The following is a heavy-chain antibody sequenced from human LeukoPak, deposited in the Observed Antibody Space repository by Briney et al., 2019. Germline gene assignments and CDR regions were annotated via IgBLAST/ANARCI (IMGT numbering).Heavy chain of an antibody. D-gene: IGHD5-18*01. CDR3: VKSTGSGYSYGYFDY. V-gene: IGHV3-30*18. CDR1: GFTFSSYG. CDR2: ISYDGSNK. J-gene: IGHJ4*02. Sequence: PGGSLRLSCAASGFTFSSYGMHWVRQAPGKGLEWVAVISYDGSNKYYADSVKGRFTISRDNSKNTLYLQMNSLRAEDTALYYCVKSTGSGYSYGYFDYWGQGTLVTVSS.